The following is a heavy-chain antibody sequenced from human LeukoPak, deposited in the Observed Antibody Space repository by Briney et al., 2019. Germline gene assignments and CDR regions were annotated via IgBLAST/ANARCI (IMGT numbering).Heavy chain of an antibody. D-gene: IGHD2-2*02. Sequence: GGSLRLSCAASGFTFSSYGMNWVRQAPGEGLEWVSGFSGSTGSTHYADSVKGRFTISRDNSRDTLSLQMNSLRGEDTAVYYCARGGMRGKISYTYYYMDVWGKGTTATVSS. CDR3: ARGGMRGKISYTYYYMDV. CDR1: GFTFSSYG. V-gene: IGHV3-23*01. J-gene: IGHJ6*03. CDR2: FSGSTGST.